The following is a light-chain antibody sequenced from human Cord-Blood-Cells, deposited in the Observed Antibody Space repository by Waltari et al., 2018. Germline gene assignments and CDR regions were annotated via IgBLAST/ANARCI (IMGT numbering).Light chain of an antibody. J-gene: IGLJ3*02. CDR1: SSDVGSYNL. CDR2: EGS. CDR3: CSYAGSSTWV. V-gene: IGLV2-23*01. Sequence: QSALTQPASVSGSPGQSITISCTGTSSDVGSYNLVSWYQQHPGKAPKLMIYEGSKRRSGISNRFSGSKSANTASLTIPELQAEDEADYYCCSYAGSSTWVFGGGTKLTVL.